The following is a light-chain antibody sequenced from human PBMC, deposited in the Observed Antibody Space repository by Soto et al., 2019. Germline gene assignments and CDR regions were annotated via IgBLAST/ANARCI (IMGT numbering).Light chain of an antibody. CDR1: QSISHSSNNKNK. CDR3: HHYYDTAWA. J-gene: IGKJ1*01. CDR2: WAS. Sequence: DIVMTQSPDSLAVSLGERATINCKSSQSISHSSNNKNKLAWYPQQPGQPPKLLISWASIRESGVPDRFSVSGSGTDFTLTISSLQAEDVAVYVCHHYYDTAWAFGQGTKVEIK. V-gene: IGKV4-1*01.